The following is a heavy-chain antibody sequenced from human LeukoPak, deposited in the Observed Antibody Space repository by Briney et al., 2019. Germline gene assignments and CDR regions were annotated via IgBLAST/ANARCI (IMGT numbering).Heavy chain of an antibody. D-gene: IGHD6-19*01. Sequence: GGSLRLSCAVSRFTFSTYSMNWVRQAPGKGLEWVSSISSSGSYIYSTDSLKGRFTISRDNAKNSLYLQMNSLRAEDTAVYYCARALTVAGTDRYFDLWGRGTLVTVSS. V-gene: IGHV3-21*01. CDR3: ARALTVAGTDRYFDL. CDR1: RFTFSTYS. J-gene: IGHJ2*01. CDR2: ISSSGSYI.